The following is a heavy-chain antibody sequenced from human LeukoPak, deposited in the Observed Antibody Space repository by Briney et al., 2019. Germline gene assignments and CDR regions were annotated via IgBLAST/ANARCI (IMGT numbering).Heavy chain of an antibody. D-gene: IGHD2-2*01. V-gene: IGHV5-51*01. Sequence: GESLKISSKGSGYRFTSYWIGWVRQMPGKGLEWMGIIYPGDSDTRYSPSFQGQVTISADKSISTAYLQWSSLKASDTAMYYCARRGCSSTSCYSTEDAFDIWGQGTMVTVSS. CDR1: GYRFTSYW. J-gene: IGHJ3*02. CDR3: ARRGCSSTSCYSTEDAFDI. CDR2: IYPGDSDT.